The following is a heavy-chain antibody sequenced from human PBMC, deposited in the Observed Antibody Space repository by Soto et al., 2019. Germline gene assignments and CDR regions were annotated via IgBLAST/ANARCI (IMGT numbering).Heavy chain of an antibody. CDR2: TYYRSRWYN. Sequence: PSQTLSRTCVISGDSVSSNSAAWNWIRQSPSRGLEWLGRTYYRSRWYNDYAVSVRSRITVNADTSKNQFSLHLNSVTPEDTAVYYCAGTCGLQWYHKYVWDKGTTVTVSS. D-gene: IGHD1-7*01. J-gene: IGHJ6*03. V-gene: IGHV6-1*01. CDR1: GDSVSSNSAA. CDR3: AGTCGLQWYHKYV.